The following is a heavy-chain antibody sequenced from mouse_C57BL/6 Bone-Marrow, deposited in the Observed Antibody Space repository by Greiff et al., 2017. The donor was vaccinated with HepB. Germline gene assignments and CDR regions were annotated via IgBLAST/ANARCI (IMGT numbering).Heavy chain of an antibody. Sequence: QVQLQQSGAELAKPGASVKLSCKASGSTFTSYWMHWVKQRPGQGLEWIGYINPSSGYTKYNQKFKDKATLTADKSSSTAYMQLSSLTYEDSAVYYCATPSPQFITTVVATENAMDYWGQGTSVTVSS. J-gene: IGHJ4*01. V-gene: IGHV1-7*01. CDR1: GSTFTSYW. CDR2: INPSSGYT. D-gene: IGHD1-1*01. CDR3: ATPSPQFITTVVATENAMDY.